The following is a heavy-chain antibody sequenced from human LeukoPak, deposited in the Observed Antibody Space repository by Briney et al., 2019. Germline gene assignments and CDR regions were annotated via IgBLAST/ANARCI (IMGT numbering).Heavy chain of an antibody. CDR3: ARDWGTYCSSTSCYQHHYGDYHLRWFDP. CDR1: GYTFTSYA. V-gene: IGHV1-3*01. D-gene: IGHD2-2*01. J-gene: IGHJ5*02. Sequence: ASVKVPCKASGYTFTSYAMNWVRQAPGQRLEWMGWINAGNGKTKYSQKFQGRVTITRDTSASTAYMELSSLRSEDTAVYYCARDWGTYCSSTSCYQHHYGDYHLRWFDPWGQGTLVTVSS. CDR2: INAGNGKT.